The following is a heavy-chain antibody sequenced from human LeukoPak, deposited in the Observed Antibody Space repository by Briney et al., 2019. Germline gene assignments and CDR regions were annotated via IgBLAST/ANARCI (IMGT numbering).Heavy chain of an antibody. CDR1: GGSFSGYY. Sequence: SETLSLTCAVYGGSFSGYYWSWIRQPPGKGLEWIGEINHSGSTNYNPSPKSRVTISVDTSKNQFSLKLSSVTAADTAVYYCATYCSGGSCYLGGLSYWGQGTLVTVSS. V-gene: IGHV4-34*01. D-gene: IGHD2-15*01. CDR3: ATYCSGGSCYLGGLSY. CDR2: INHSGST. J-gene: IGHJ4*02.